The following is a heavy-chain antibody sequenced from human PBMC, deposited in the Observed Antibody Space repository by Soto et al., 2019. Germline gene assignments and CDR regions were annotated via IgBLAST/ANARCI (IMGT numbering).Heavy chain of an antibody. V-gene: IGHV3-73*01. D-gene: IGHD1-26*01. CDR3: TRYMTAEYYFDY. CDR1: GFTFSGSH. J-gene: IGHJ4*02. CDR2: IRGKADNFVT. Sequence: GGSLRLSCVTSGFTFSGSHMHWVRQAPGKGLEWVGRIRGKADNFVTAYAASVKGRFTISRDDSTNTAYLQMNSLNTEDTAVYYCTRYMTAEYYFDYWGQGTLVTVSS.